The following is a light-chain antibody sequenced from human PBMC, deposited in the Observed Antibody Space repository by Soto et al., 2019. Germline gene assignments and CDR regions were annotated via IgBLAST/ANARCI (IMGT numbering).Light chain of an antibody. CDR2: VNTDGSH. V-gene: IGLV4-69*01. CDR3: QTGGTGTHVV. Sequence: QPVLTQSPSASASLGASVKLTCTLSSGHSNFAIAWHQQQPDRGPRYLMKVNTDGSHDKGDGIPDRFSGSTSGAERYLTISSLQSEDEADYYCQTGGTGTHVVFGGGTKLTVL. CDR1: SGHSNFA. J-gene: IGLJ2*01.